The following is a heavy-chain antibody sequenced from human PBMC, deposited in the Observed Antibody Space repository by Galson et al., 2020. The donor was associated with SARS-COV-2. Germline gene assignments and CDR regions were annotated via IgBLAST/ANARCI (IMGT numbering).Heavy chain of an antibody. CDR3: ARWKHDYGDCDDAFDI. CDR2: ISSSSSYI. V-gene: IGHV3-21*01. D-gene: IGHD4-17*01. CDR1: GFTFSSYS. J-gene: IGHJ3*02. Sequence: GGSLRLSCAASGFTFSSYSMNWVRQAPGKGLEWVSSISSSSSYIYYADSVKGRFTISRDNAKNSLYLQMNSLRAEDTAVYYCARWKHDYGDCDDAFDIWGQGTMVTVSS.